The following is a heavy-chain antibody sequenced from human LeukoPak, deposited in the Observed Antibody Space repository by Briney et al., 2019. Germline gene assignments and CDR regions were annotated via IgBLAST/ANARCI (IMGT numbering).Heavy chain of an antibody. V-gene: IGHV1-2*02. D-gene: IGHD3-10*01. CDR3: AREGYYDSGSYYIV. J-gene: IGHJ4*02. Sequence: ASVKVSCKASGYTFTGYYIHWVRQVPGQGLEWMGWINSNSGGTKYAQKFQGRVTMTRDTSITTAYMELSRLRSDDTALYYCAREGYYDSGSYYIVWGQGTLVTVSS. CDR2: INSNSGGT. CDR1: GYTFTGYY.